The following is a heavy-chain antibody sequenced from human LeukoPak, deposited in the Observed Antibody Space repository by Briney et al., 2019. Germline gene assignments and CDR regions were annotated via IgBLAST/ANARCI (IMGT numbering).Heavy chain of an antibody. V-gene: IGHV3-21*01. CDR2: MSGSSTYI. D-gene: IGHD2-21*02. J-gene: IGHJ4*02. CDR1: GFXFSRFT. CDR3: AWSCGGDCYSSHRYYFDS. Sequence: GGSLRLSCAASGFXFSRFTMNWVRQAPGKGLEWVSGMSGSSTYIYYADTLKGRFTISRDDARNSLFLQMNSLRAEDTALYYCAWSCGGDCYSSHRYYFDSWGQGSLVTVSS.